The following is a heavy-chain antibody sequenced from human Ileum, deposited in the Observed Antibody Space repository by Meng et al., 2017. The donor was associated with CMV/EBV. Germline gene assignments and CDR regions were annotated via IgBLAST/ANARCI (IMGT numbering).Heavy chain of an antibody. D-gene: IGHD3-22*01. V-gene: IGHV3-23*01. J-gene: IGHJ4*02. Sequence: SCTASGFTFSSYAMSWVRQAPGKGLEYVSGITGNSDAIEYAASVKGRFTISRDNSKNTLYLQMNSLRAEDTAVYYCAKWLAQQSVFDNWGRGTLVTVSS. CDR2: ITGNSDAI. CDR1: GFTFSSYA. CDR3: AKWLAQQSVFDN.